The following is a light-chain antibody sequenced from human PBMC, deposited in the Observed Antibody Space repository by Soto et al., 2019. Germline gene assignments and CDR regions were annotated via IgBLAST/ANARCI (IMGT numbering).Light chain of an antibody. CDR2: EAT. V-gene: IGLV2-23*01. Sequence: QSVLTQPASVSGSPGQSITISCTGTRGDVGSYDLVSWYQHHPGKVPRLIIDEATKRPSGVSNRFSGSKSGNTASLTISGLQAEDEADYYCCSYAGSSTLLFGGGTQLTVL. CDR1: RGDVGSYDL. J-gene: IGLJ2*01. CDR3: CSYAGSSTLL.